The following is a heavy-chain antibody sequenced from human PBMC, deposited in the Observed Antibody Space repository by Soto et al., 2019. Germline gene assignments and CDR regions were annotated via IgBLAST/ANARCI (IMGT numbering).Heavy chain of an antibody. CDR1: GGTFSSYA. CDR3: ARDAMDTAMAPNTLFASDI. D-gene: IGHD5-18*01. CDR2: IIPIFGTA. J-gene: IGHJ3*02. V-gene: IGHV1-69*13. Sequence: ASVKVSCKASGGTFSSYAISWVRQAPGQGLEWMGGIIPIFGTANYAQKFQGRVTITADESTSTAYMELSSLRSEDTAVYYCARDAMDTAMAPNTLFASDIWGQGTMVTVSS.